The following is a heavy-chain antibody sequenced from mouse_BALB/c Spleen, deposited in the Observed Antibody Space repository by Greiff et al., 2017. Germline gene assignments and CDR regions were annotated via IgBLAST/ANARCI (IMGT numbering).Heavy chain of an antibody. D-gene: IGHD2-1*01. CDR1: GFTFSSFG. V-gene: IGHV5-17*02. CDR3: ARWVIYYGKYYAMDY. J-gene: IGHJ4*01. CDR2: ISSGSSTI. Sequence: EVKLMESGGGLVKPGGSLKLSCAASGFTFSSFGMHWVRQAPEKGLEWVAYISSGSSTIYYADTVKGRFTISRDNPKNTLFLQMTSLRSEDTAMYYCARWVIYYGKYYAMDYWGQGTSVTVSS.